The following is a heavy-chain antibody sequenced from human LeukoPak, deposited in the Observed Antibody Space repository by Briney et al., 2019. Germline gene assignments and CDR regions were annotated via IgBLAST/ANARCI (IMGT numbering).Heavy chain of an antibody. Sequence: SETLSLTCTVSGYFISSGYYWGWIRQPPGKGLQWIGSIHHSGSTYYNPSLKSRVTISVGTSKNQFSLKLSSVTAADTAVYYCARTSSSGLVGGYYFDYWGQGTLVTVSS. D-gene: IGHD6-19*01. J-gene: IGHJ4*02. CDR1: GYFISSGYY. V-gene: IGHV4-38-2*02. CDR3: ARTSSSGLVGGYYFDY. CDR2: IHHSGST.